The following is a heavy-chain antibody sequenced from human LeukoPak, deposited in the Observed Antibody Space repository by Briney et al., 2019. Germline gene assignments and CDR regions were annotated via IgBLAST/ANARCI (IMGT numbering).Heavy chain of an antibody. CDR2: TYYRSKWYD. V-gene: IGHV6-1*01. Sequence: SQTLSLTCALSGDTVSSNSAAWNWIRQSPSRGLEWLGRTYYRSKWYDDYAVSVKSRITINPDTSKNQFSLQLNSVTPEDTAVYYCARMRLGYCSGGSCYGTFDYWGQGTLVTVSS. CDR1: GDTVSSNSAA. J-gene: IGHJ4*02. D-gene: IGHD2-15*01. CDR3: ARMRLGYCSGGSCYGTFDY.